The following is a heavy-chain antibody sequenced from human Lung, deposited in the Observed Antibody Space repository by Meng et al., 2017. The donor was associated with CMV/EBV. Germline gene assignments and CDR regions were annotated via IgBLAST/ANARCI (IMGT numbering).Heavy chain of an antibody. CDR2: INPKSGGT. V-gene: IGHV1-2*02. Sequence: ASVKVSCKASRYTFSDYYMHWVRQAPGQGLEWMGWINPKSGGTNYAQTFQGRVTMTRDTSISTVYMELGSLRSDDTAVYYCARDFLGSCRSANCYTLTFDYWGQGTLVTVSS. D-gene: IGHD2-2*02. CDR3: ARDFLGSCRSANCYTLTFDY. J-gene: IGHJ4*02. CDR1: RYTFSDYY.